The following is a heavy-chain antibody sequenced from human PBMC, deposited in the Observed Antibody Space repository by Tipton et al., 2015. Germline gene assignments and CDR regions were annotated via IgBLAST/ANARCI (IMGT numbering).Heavy chain of an antibody. J-gene: IGHJ4*02. CDR2: IYYSGST. V-gene: IGHV4-59*01. Sequence: TLSLTCTVSGDSISDYYWSWIRQPPGKGLEWIGYIYYSGSTSYNPSLKSRITISTDTSKNQFSLKLRSVTAADTAVYYCASNVYGTGWHAYYFEYWGQGTLVTVSS. D-gene: IGHD6-19*01. CDR1: GDSISDYY. CDR3: ASNVYGTGWHAYYFEY.